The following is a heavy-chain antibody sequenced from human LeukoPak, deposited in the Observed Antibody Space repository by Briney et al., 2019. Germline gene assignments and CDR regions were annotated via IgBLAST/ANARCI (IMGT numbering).Heavy chain of an antibody. D-gene: IGHD3-10*01. V-gene: IGHV4-59*12. CDR1: GGSIGTYY. CDR3: AKSNGYGLVDI. Sequence: SETLSLTCTVSGGSIGTYYWNWIRRPPGKRLEWIGHIYNSETINYNPSLKSRVTISLDTSRNQFSLKLNSVTAADTAVYYCAKSNGYGLVDIWGQGTMVTVSS. J-gene: IGHJ3*02. CDR2: IYNSETI.